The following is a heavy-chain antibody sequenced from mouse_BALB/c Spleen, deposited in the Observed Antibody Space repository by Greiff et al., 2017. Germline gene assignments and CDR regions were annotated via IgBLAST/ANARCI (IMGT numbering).Heavy chain of an antibody. Sequence: QVQLKESGAELARPGASVKLSCKASGYTFTSYWMQWVKQRPGQGLEWIGAIYPGDGDTRYTQKFKGKATLTADKSSSTAYMQLSSLASEDSAVYYCARGGSWDGYFDYWGQGTTLTVSS. V-gene: IGHV1-87*01. CDR1: GYTFTSYW. CDR2: IYPGDGDT. CDR3: ARGGSWDGYFDY. D-gene: IGHD4-1*01. J-gene: IGHJ2*01.